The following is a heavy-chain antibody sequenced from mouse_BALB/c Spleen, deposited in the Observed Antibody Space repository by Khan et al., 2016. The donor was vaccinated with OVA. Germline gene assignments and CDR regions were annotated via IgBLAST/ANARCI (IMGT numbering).Heavy chain of an antibody. CDR2: ISNSGST. D-gene: IGHD1-2*01. CDR1: GYSITSGYG. Sequence: EVQLVESGPGLAKPSQSLSLTCTVTGYSITSGYGWKWIRQFPGNKLEWRGFISNSGSTNYNQSLKSRVSITRDTSKNQFALQCTTMNTYDTATYYCTRTARIKYWGQGTILTVS. CDR3: TRTARIKY. J-gene: IGHJ2*01. V-gene: IGHV3-2*02.